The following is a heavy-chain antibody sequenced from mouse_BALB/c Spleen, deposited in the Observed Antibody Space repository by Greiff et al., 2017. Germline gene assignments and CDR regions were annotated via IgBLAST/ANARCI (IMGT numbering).Heavy chain of an antibody. CDR2: ISSGGSYT. Sequence: DVMLVESGGGLVKPGGSLKLSCAASGFTFSSYTMSWVRQTPEKRLEWVATISSGGSYTYYPDSVKGRFTISRDNAKNTLYLQMSSLKSEDTAMYYCTRDHDYFDYWGQGTTLTVSS. J-gene: IGHJ2*01. V-gene: IGHV5-6-4*01. CDR3: TRDHDYFDY. CDR1: GFTFSSYT. D-gene: IGHD2-3*01.